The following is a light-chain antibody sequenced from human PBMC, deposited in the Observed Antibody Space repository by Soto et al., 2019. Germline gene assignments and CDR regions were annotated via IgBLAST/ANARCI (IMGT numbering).Light chain of an antibody. V-gene: IGKV3-20*01. CDR3: QHYSYSRYFS. J-gene: IGKJ3*01. CDR2: GVS. Sequence: EIVLTQSPGTLSLSPGERATLSCRASQSVSYNYLARYQQKPGQAPRLLIYGVSSRATGIPDRFSGSGSGTDFTLTISRLEPEDFAVYYCQHYSYSRYFSFGPGTKVDIK. CDR1: QSVSYNY.